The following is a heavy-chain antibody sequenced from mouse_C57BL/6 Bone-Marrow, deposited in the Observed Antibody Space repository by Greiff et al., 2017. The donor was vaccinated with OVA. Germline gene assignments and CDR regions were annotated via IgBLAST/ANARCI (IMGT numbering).Heavy chain of an antibody. CDR3: ARRYYGSSLWYFDV. D-gene: IGHD1-1*01. V-gene: IGHV1-72*01. J-gene: IGHJ1*03. CDR1: GYTFTSYW. Sequence: QVQLKQPGAELVKPGASVKLSCKASGYTFTSYWMHWVKQRPGRGLEWIGRIDPNSGGTKYNEKFKSKATLTVDKPSSTAYMQLSSLTSEDSAVYYCARRYYGSSLWYFDVWGTGTTVTVSS. CDR2: IDPNSGGT.